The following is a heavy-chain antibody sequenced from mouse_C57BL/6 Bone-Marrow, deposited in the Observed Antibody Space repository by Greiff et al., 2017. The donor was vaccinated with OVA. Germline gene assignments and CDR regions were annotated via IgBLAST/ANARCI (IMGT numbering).Heavy chain of an antibody. CDR1: GYTFTSYG. J-gene: IGHJ2*01. D-gene: IGHD1-1*01. V-gene: IGHV1-81*01. CDR2: IYPRSGNT. Sequence: VQGVESGAELARPGASVKLSCKASGYTFTSYGISWVKQRTGQGLEWIGEIYPRSGNTYYNEKFKGKATLTADKSSSTAYMELRSLTSEDSAVYFCARPHYYGSSYFDYWGQGTTLTVSS. CDR3: ARPHYYGSSYFDY.